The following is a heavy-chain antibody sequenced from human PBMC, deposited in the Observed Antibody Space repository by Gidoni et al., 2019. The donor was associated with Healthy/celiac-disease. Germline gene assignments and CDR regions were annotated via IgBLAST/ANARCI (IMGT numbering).Heavy chain of an antibody. V-gene: IGHV1-3*01. Sequence: QVKLVQSGAEVKKPGASVKVSCKASGYTFTSYAMHWVRQAPGQRLEWMGWIKAGNGNTKYSQKFQGRVTITRDTSASTAYMELSSLRSEDTAVYYCARDGPRVRGVIVYYYGMDVWGQGTTVTVSS. CDR1: GYTFTSYA. D-gene: IGHD3-10*01. CDR3: ARDGPRVRGVIVYYYGMDV. CDR2: IKAGNGNT. J-gene: IGHJ6*02.